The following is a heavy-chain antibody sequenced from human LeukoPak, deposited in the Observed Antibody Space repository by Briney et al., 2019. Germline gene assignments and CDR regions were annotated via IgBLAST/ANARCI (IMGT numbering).Heavy chain of an antibody. V-gene: IGHV3-23*01. Sequence: GGSLRLSCAASGFTFSSYAMGWVRQAPGEGLEWVSSISGSGGSTYYADSVKGRFTISRDNSKNTLSLQINSLRAEDTAVYYCARACGGDCYLSDYWGQGTLVIVSS. CDR2: ISGSGGST. J-gene: IGHJ4*02. D-gene: IGHD2-21*02. CDR3: ARACGGDCYLSDY. CDR1: GFTFSSYA.